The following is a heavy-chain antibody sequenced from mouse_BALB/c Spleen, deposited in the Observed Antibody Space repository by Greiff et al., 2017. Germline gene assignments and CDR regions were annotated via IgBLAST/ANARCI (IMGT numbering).Heavy chain of an antibody. CDR1: GYAFSSYW. J-gene: IGHJ4*01. Sequence: VQLQQSGAELVRPGSSVKISCKASGYAFSSYWMNWVKQRPGQGLEWIGQIYPGDGDTNYNGKFKGKATLTADKSSSTAYMQLSSLTSEDSAVYFCAGTGPYAMDYWGQGTSVTFSS. D-gene: IGHD2-14*01. CDR3: AGTGPYAMDY. CDR2: IYPGDGDT. V-gene: IGHV1-80*01.